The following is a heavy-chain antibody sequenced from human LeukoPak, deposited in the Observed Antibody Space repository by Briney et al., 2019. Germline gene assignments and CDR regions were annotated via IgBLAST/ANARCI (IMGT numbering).Heavy chain of an antibody. CDR1: GFTFSSYG. D-gene: IGHD1-26*01. V-gene: IGHV3-30*02. Sequence: GGSLRLSCAASGFTFSSYGMHWVRQAPGKGLEWVAFIRYDGSNKYYADSVKGRFTISRDNAKNSLYLQMNSLRAEDTAVYYCARDRVGADFYNWFDPWGQGTLVTVSS. CDR2: IRYDGSNK. CDR3: ARDRVGADFYNWFDP. J-gene: IGHJ5*02.